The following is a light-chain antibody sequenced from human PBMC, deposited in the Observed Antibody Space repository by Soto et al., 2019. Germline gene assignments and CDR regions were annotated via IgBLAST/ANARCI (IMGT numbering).Light chain of an antibody. Sequence: EIVLTQSPATLSLSPGERATLSYRASQSVSSYLAWYQQKPGQAPRLLIYDASNRATGIPARFSGSGSGTDFTLTISSLEPEDSAVYYCQHRSNWPPTFGQGTKLEIK. CDR2: DAS. V-gene: IGKV3-11*01. CDR3: QHRSNWPPT. CDR1: QSVSSY. J-gene: IGKJ2*01.